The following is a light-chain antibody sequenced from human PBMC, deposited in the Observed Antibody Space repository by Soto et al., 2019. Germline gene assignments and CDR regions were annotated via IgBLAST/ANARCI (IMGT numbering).Light chain of an antibody. CDR1: QGIRND. J-gene: IGKJ1*01. Sequence: AIQMTQSPSTLSASVGDRVAITCRASQGIRNDLGWYQQKPGKAPKLLIYAASSLQSGVPSRFSGSGSGTDFTLTISSLQPEDFATYYCLQDYNYPLTFGQGTKVEIK. CDR3: LQDYNYPLT. V-gene: IGKV1-6*01. CDR2: AAS.